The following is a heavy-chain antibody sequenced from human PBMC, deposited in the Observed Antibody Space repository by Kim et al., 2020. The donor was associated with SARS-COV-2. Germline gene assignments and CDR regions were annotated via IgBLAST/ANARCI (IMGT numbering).Heavy chain of an antibody. CDR2: ISNSGRTI. D-gene: IGHD5-18*01. CDR3: ARTLGSSYGYIDY. J-gene: IGHJ4*02. Sequence: GGSLRLSCAASGFTISTYEMNWVRQAPGRGLEWLSYISNSGRTIYYADSVKGRFTISRDSAKNSLYLQMNSLRAEDTAVYYCARTLGSSYGYIDYWGQGTLVTVSS. V-gene: IGHV3-48*03. CDR1: GFTISTYE.